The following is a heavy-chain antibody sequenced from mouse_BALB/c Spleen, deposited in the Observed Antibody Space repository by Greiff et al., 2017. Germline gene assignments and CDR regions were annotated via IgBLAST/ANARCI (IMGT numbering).Heavy chain of an antibody. CDR2: ISYSGST. CDR3: ARFYYGNSYAMDY. V-gene: IGHV3-2*02. Sequence: EVKLMESGPGLVKPSQSLSLTCTVTGYSITSDYAWNWIRQFPGNKLEWMGYISYSGSTSYNPSLKSRISITRDTSKNQFFLQLNSVTTEDTATYYCARFYYGNSYAMDYWGQGTSVTVSS. J-gene: IGHJ4*01. D-gene: IGHD2-1*01. CDR1: GYSITSDYA.